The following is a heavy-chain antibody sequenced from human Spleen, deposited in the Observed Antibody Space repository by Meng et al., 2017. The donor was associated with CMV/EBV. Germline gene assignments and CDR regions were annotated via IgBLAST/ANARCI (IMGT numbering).Heavy chain of an antibody. D-gene: IGHD6-19*01. CDR1: GFTFGDFY. CDR2: ISSSGRTI. J-gene: IGHJ4*02. V-gene: IGHV3-11*04. CDR3: ARDVYVFNRGWYVDYFDY. Sequence: GESLKISCAASGFTFGDFYMTWIRQAPGKGLKWVSYISSSGRTIYYADSLKGRFTVSRDNAKNSLYLQMNSLRAEDTAVYYCARDVYVFNRGWYVDYFDYWGQGILGPSPQ.